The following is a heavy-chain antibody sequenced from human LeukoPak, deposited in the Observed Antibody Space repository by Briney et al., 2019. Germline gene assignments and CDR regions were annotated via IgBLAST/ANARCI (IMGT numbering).Heavy chain of an antibody. CDR3: ARGQVGAAYSF. CDR1: VYTFTSYG. CDR2: ISAYNGTT. V-gene: IGHV1-18*01. Sequence: ASVTDSCQASVYTFTSYGISWVGQAPGQGLEWMGWISAYNGTTNSAQKLQGRVTMTTDTSTSTAYMELRSLRSDDTAVYYCARGQVGAAYSFWGQGTLVTVSS. J-gene: IGHJ4*02. D-gene: IGHD1-26*01.